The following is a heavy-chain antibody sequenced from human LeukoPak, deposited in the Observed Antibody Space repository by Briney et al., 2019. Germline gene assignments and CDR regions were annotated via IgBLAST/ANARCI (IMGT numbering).Heavy chain of an antibody. CDR3: ARVYYDSSGYYWRNFDY. CDR2: IYYSGST. CDR1: GGSISSYY. D-gene: IGHD3-22*01. V-gene: IGHV4-59*01. Sequence: KPSETLSLTCTVSGGSISSYYWSWIRQPPGKGLEWIGYIYYSGSTNYNPSLKSRVTISVDTSKNQFSLKLGSVTAADTAVYYCARVYYDSSGYYWRNFDYWGQGTLVTVSS. J-gene: IGHJ4*02.